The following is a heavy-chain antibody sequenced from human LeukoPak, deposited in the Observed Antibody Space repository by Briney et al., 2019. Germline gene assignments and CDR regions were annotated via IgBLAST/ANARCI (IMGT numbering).Heavy chain of an antibody. CDR2: ISAYNGNT. D-gene: IGHD1-26*01. V-gene: IGHV1-18*01. CDR3: ARESFYSGSKDNWFDP. CDR1: GYTFTSYG. Sequence: GASVKVSCKASGYTFTSYGISWVRQAPGQGLEWMGWISAYNGNTNYAQKLQGRVTMTTDTSTSTAYMELRSLRSDDTAVYYCARESFYSGSKDNWFDPWGQGTLVTVSS. J-gene: IGHJ5*02.